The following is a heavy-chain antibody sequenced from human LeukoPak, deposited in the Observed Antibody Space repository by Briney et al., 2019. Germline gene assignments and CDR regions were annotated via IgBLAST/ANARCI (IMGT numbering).Heavy chain of an antibody. CDR1: GFTFSSYA. CDR3: AKERTTRSLYYFDY. CDR2: ISYDGSNK. Sequence: GGSLRLSCAASGFTFSSYAMHWVRQAPGKGLEWVAVISYDGSNKYYADSVKGRFTISRDNSKNTLYLQMNSLRAEDTAVYYCAKERTTRSLYYFDYWGQGTLVTVSS. J-gene: IGHJ4*02. V-gene: IGHV3-30*04. D-gene: IGHD3-16*02.